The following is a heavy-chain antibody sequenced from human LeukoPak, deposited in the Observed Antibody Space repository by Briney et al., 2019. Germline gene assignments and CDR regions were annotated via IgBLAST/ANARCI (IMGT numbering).Heavy chain of an antibody. V-gene: IGHV4-61*02. CDR3: ARDLMAAYGGNSGRGFDY. Sequence: SQTLSLTCTVSGGSISSGGYYWSWIRQPAGKGLEWIGRIYTSGSTNYNPSLKSRVTMSVDTSKNQFSLKLSSVTAADTAVYYCARDLMAAYGGNSGRGFDYWGQGTLVTVSS. J-gene: IGHJ4*02. D-gene: IGHD4-23*01. CDR1: GGSISSGGYY. CDR2: IYTSGST.